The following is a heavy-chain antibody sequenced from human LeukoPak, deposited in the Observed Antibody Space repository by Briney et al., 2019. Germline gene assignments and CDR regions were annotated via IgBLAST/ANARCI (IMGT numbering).Heavy chain of an antibody. Sequence: SETLSLTCAVYGGSFSGYYWSCIRHPPGKGLEWIGEINHSGSANYNPSLKSRVTISVDTSKNQFSLKLSSVTAADTAFYYCASQGHHGKIVGTTLSYFYMDVWGKGTTVTVSS. CDR1: GGSFSGYY. J-gene: IGHJ6*03. CDR2: INHSGSA. CDR3: ASQGHHGKIVGTTLSYFYMDV. V-gene: IGHV4-34*01. D-gene: IGHD1-26*01.